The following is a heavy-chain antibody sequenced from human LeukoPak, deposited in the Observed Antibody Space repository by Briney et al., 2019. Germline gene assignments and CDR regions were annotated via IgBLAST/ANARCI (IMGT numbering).Heavy chain of an antibody. CDR1: GFTFSSYD. CDR2: FSGRGDRT. D-gene: IGHD6-19*01. V-gene: IGHV3-23*01. Sequence: GGSLRLSCAASGFTFSSYDMSWVRQAPGKGLEWISGFSGRGDRTYYADSVKGRFTISKADYKNTLYLQMNSLRAEDTAVYYCAKSQSFAVTDVFDIWGHGAMVTVSS. CDR3: AKSQSFAVTDVFDI. J-gene: IGHJ3*02.